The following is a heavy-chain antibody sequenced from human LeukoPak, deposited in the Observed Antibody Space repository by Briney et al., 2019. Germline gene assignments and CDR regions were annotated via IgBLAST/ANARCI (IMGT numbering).Heavy chain of an antibody. J-gene: IGHJ4*02. CDR2: IFYSGST. D-gene: IGHD3-10*01. CDR3: ARGRLWFGELLDY. Sequence: SETLSLTCTVSGGSISSYYWSWIRQPPGKGLEYIGYIFYSGSTNYNPSLKSRVTISVDTSKNQFSLKLSSVTAADTAVYYCARGRLWFGELLDYWGQGTLVTVSS. V-gene: IGHV4-59*01. CDR1: GGSISSYY.